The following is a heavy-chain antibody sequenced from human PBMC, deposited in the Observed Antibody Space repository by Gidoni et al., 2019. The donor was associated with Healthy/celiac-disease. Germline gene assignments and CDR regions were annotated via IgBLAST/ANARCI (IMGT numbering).Heavy chain of an antibody. CDR1: GYTFPSYY. CDR2: INPSGGTT. Sequence: QVQLVQSGAEVKKPGASVKVSCKASGYTFPSYYMNWVRQAPGQGLEWMGIINPSGGTTNYAQKLQGRVTMTRDTSTSTVYMELSSLRSEDTAVYYCARGWQQQLVRSSRGFDYWGQGTLVTVSS. V-gene: IGHV1-46*04. J-gene: IGHJ4*02. D-gene: IGHD6-13*01. CDR3: ARGWQQQLVRSSRGFDY.